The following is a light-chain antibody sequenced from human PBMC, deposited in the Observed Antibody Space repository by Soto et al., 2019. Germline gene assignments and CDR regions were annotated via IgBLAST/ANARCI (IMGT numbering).Light chain of an antibody. V-gene: IGKV3-11*01. CDR2: DAS. CDR1: QSVSNN. J-gene: IGKJ2*01. CDR3: QQRSNWPRT. Sequence: EIVLTQSPATLSLSPGERATLSCRASQSVSNNLGWYQQKPGQAPRLLIHDASNRATDIPARFSGSGSGTDFTLTINSLEPEDFAVYYCQQRSNWPRTFGQGTKLEIK.